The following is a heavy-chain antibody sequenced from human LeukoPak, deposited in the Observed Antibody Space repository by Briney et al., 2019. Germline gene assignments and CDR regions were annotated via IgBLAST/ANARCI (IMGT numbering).Heavy chain of an antibody. CDR2: IWYDGSNK. Sequence: GGSLRLSCAASGFTFSSYGMHWVRQAPGKGLEWVAVIWYDGSNKYYADSVKGRFTISRDNSKNTLYLQMNSLRAEDTAVYYCARDLGYSSSWHGDAFDIWGQGTMVTVSS. CDR3: ARDLGYSSSWHGDAFDI. V-gene: IGHV3-33*01. J-gene: IGHJ3*02. CDR1: GFTFSSYG. D-gene: IGHD6-13*01.